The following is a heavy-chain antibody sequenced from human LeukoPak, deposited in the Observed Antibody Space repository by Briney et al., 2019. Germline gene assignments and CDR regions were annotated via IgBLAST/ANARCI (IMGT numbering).Heavy chain of an antibody. V-gene: IGHV3-23*01. CDR3: AVIDSTLVRFDF. CDR2: ISGPGGGT. Sequence: GGSLRLSCVGSGFTFDLSDYVMGWVRQTPGKGLHWISAISGPGGGTYYADSMEGRFTISRDNSKNTLFLQMNSLRAEDTAKYYCAVIDSTLVRFDFWGRGTHVIVSS. D-gene: IGHD3-10*01. J-gene: IGHJ4*02. CDR1: GFTFDLSDYV.